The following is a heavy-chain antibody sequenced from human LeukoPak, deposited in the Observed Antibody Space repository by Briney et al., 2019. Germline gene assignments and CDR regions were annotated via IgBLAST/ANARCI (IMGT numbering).Heavy chain of an antibody. CDR1: GFTFSSYS. CDR2: ISSISNTI. Sequence: GGSLRLSCAASGFTFSSYSMNWVRQAPGKGLEWVSYISSISNTIYYADSVKGRFTISRDNAKNSLYLQMNSLRDEDTAVYYCATSDSYGTGDFDYWGQGTLVTVSS. V-gene: IGHV3-48*02. D-gene: IGHD3-10*01. J-gene: IGHJ4*02. CDR3: ATSDSYGTGDFDY.